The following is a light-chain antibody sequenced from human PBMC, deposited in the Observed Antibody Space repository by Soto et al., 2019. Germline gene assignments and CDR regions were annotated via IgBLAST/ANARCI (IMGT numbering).Light chain of an antibody. CDR2: DAS. J-gene: IGKJ4*01. Sequence: VVTQSPATLSVSPWERATLSCRASQSISSNLAWFQQKPGQAPRLLIYDASTMATGFPARFSGSGSGTEFTLTISSLQSEDFAVYYCQQYNNWPLTFGGGTKVDI. V-gene: IGKV3-15*01. CDR3: QQYNNWPLT. CDR1: QSISSN.